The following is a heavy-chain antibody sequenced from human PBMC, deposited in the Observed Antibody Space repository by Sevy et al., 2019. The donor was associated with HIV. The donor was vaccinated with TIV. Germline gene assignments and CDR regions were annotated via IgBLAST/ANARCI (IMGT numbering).Heavy chain of an antibody. J-gene: IGHJ4*02. V-gene: IGHV3-9*01. CDR1: GFTFDDYA. CDR2: ISWNSGSI. CDR3: AKLHPKFA. Sequence: GGSLRLSCAASGFTFDDYAMHWVRQAPGKGLEWVSGISWNSGSIGYADSVKGRFTISRDNAKNSLYLQMNSLRAEDTALYYCAKLHPKFAWGQGTLVTVSS. D-gene: IGHD2-21*01.